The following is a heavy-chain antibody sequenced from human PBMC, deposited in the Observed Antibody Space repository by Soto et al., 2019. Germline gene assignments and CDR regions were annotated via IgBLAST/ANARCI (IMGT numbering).Heavy chain of an antibody. CDR1: GFTFSSYA. CDR3: ATLDSSSWYFFDY. V-gene: IGHV3-23*01. D-gene: IGHD6-13*01. CDR2: ISGSGGTT. J-gene: IGHJ4*02. Sequence: GGSLRLSCAASGFTFSSYAMSWVRQAPGKGLEWVSVISGSGGTTDYADSVKGRFTVSRDNSKNTLYLQLNSLRAEDTAVYYWATLDSSSWYFFDYWGQGTQVTVSS.